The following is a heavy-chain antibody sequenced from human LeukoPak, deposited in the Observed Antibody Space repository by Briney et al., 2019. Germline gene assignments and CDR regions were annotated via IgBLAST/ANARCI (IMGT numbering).Heavy chain of an antibody. CDR1: GGSISSSSYY. CDR3: ARGGYYYDSSGYRV. V-gene: IGHV4-39*01. CDR2: IYYSGST. Sequence: SETLSLTCTVSGGSISSSSYYWGWIRQPPGKGLEWIGSIYYSGSTYYNPSLKSRVTISVDTSKNQFSLKLSSVTAADTAVYYCARGGYYYDSSGYRVWGQGTLVTVSS. J-gene: IGHJ4*02. D-gene: IGHD3-22*01.